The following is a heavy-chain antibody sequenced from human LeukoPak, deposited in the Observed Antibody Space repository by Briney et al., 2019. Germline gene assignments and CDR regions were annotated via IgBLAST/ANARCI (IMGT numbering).Heavy chain of an antibody. Sequence: ASVKVSCKASGYTFTGYYIHWVRQAPGQRLEWMGWINPNSGGTNYTQKFQGRVTITRDTSTSTPYMELRRARYEDTAVYYCVRETRIIVVVPAARSTSPLNWFYSGG. D-gene: IGHD2-2*01. V-gene: IGHV1-2*02. CDR2: INPNSGGT. J-gene: IGHJ5*01. CDR3: VRETRIIVVVPAARSTSPLNWFYS. CDR1: GYTFTGYY.